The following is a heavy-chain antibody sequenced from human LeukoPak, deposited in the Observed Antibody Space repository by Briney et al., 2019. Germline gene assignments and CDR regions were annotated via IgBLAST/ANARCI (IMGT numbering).Heavy chain of an antibody. D-gene: IGHD6-6*01. CDR2: IYPVDSDT. CDR1: GYSFTSYW. CDR3: ARHVGESSSTPRASYYYLDV. V-gene: IGHV5-51*01. J-gene: IGHJ6*03. Sequence: GESLKSSCNGSGYSFTSYWIGWVRQMPGKGLEWMGIIYPVDSDTRYSPSFQGQVTISADKSISTAYLQWSSLKASDTAMYYCARHVGESSSTPRASYYYLDVWGKGTLVTVSS.